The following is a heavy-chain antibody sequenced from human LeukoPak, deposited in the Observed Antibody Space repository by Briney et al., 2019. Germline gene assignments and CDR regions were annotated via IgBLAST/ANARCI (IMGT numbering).Heavy chain of an antibody. J-gene: IGHJ4*02. CDR2: IRSKTYGGTT. V-gene: IGHV3-49*04. CDR1: GFTFGDYA. D-gene: IGHD5-18*01. Sequence: PGRSLRLSCTASGFTFGDYAMSWVRQAPGKGLEWVGFIRSKTYGGTTEYAASVKGRFTISRDESKSIAYLQMNSLKTEDTAVYYCAKDLQGGNNYGSIFGYFDYWGQGALVTVSS. CDR3: AKDLQGGNNYGSIFGYFDY.